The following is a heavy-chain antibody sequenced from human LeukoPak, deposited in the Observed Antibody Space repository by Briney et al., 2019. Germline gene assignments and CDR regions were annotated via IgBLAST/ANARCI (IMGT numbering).Heavy chain of an antibody. Sequence: PSETLSLTCTVSGGSISSYYWSWIRQPPGKGLEWIGYIYYSGSTNYNPSPKSRVTISVDTSKNQFSLKLSSVTAADTAVYYCASAAEGCFDYWGQGTLVTVSS. CDR3: ASAAEGCFDY. J-gene: IGHJ4*02. CDR2: IYYSGST. CDR1: GGSISSYY. V-gene: IGHV4-59*01.